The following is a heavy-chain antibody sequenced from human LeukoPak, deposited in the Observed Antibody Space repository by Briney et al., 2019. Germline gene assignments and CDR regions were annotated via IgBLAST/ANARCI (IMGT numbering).Heavy chain of an antibody. Sequence: ASVKVSCKASGYTFTGYYMHWLRQAPGQGLEWMGWINPNSGGTNYAQKFQGRVTMTRDTSISTAYMELSRLRSDDTAVYYCARDRTVTTVYYCYYYYMDVWGKGTTVTVSS. J-gene: IGHJ6*03. D-gene: IGHD4-17*01. CDR2: INPNSGGT. CDR1: GYTFTGYY. CDR3: ARDRTVTTVYYCYYYYMDV. V-gene: IGHV1-2*02.